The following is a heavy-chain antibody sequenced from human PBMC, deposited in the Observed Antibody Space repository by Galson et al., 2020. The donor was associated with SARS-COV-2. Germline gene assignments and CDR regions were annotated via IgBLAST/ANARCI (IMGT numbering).Heavy chain of an antibody. V-gene: IGHV1-69*06. CDR2: VIPMFGTA. Sequence: SVKVSCKASGGTFSNLIFTWVRQAPGQGLEWMGGVIPMFGTANYGQKFQGRVTITADRSTSTTYMDLSSLRSEDSAVYYCARSLTAGGLGRFDPWGQGTLVTVSS. CDR1: GGTFSNLI. J-gene: IGHJ5*02. D-gene: IGHD6-13*01. CDR3: ARSLTAGGLGRFDP.